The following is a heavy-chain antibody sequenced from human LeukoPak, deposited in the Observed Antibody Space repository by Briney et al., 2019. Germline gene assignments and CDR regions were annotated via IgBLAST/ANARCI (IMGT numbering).Heavy chain of an antibody. CDR3: ARLKLGAYFDL. D-gene: IGHD3-16*01. CDR1: GGSTSSDY. J-gene: IGHJ2*01. CDR2: VYNSGDT. V-gene: IGHV4-59*08. Sequence: SETLSLTCTVSGGSTSSDYWSWIRQSPGKGLEWVGYVYNSGDTGKNPSLKSRVTILLDTSKNQCSLKLTSVSAADTAVYYCARLKLGAYFDLWGRGTLITVSS.